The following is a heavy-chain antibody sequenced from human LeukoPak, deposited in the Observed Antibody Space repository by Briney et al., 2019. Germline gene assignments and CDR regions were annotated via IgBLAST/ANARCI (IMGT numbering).Heavy chain of an antibody. CDR3: AKDIKPSIAAAGHAFDI. CDR1: GFTFDDYA. D-gene: IGHD6-13*01. CDR2: ISWNSGSI. Sequence: PGGPLRLSCAASGFTFDDYAMHWVRQAPGKGLEWVSGISWNSGSIGYADSVKGRFTISRDNAKNSLYLQMNSLRAEDTALYYCAKDIKPSIAAAGHAFDIWGQGTMVTVSS. J-gene: IGHJ3*02. V-gene: IGHV3-9*01.